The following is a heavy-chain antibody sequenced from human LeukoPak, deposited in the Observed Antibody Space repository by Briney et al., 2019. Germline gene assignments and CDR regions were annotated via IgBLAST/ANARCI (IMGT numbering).Heavy chain of an antibody. CDR3: ARDGGSGYATYYYMDV. Sequence: SETLSLTCAVSGYSTSSGFYWGWIRQPPGKGLEWIGSIYHSGATYYNPSLKSRVTISVDTSKNQFSLKLTSVTAADTAVYYCARDGGSGYATYYYMDVWGKGTTVTVSS. CDR2: IYHSGAT. V-gene: IGHV4-38-2*02. J-gene: IGHJ6*03. D-gene: IGHD5-12*01. CDR1: GYSTSSGFY.